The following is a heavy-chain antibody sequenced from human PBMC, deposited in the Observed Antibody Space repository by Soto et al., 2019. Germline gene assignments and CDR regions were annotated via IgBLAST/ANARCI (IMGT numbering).Heavy chain of an antibody. CDR1: GFSLTTGRMG. J-gene: IGHJ6*02. CDR2: IFSDNER. V-gene: IGHV2-26*01. CDR3: VRVNAESNQFYYGMDV. D-gene: IGHD1-1*01. Sequence: QVTLKESGPVLVKPTETLTLTCTVSGFSLTTGRMGVSWIRQSPGKALEWLAHIFSDNERSYSTSMQGRLTISKDSCGSQVVLSMTNMYTVDSGTYYCVRVNAESNQFYYGMDVWGQGNTVTVSS.